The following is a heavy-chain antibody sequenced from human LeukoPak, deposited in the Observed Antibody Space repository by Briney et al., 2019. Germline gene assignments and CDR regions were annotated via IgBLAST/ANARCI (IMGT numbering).Heavy chain of an antibody. V-gene: IGHV6-1*01. J-gene: IGHJ5*01. D-gene: IGHD1-26*01. CDR3: ARLVGASWFDS. CDR2: TYYRSKWSN. Sequence: SQTLSLTCAISGDSVSTNSATWTWLRQSPSKGLEWLGRTYYRSKWSNDYAVSMKSRITINPDTSKNQFSLQLNSVTPEDTAVYYCARLVGASWFDSWGQGTLVTVSS. CDR1: GDSVSTNSAT.